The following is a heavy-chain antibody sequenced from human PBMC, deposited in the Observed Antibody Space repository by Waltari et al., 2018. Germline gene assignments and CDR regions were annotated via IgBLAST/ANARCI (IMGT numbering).Heavy chain of an antibody. J-gene: IGHJ4*02. CDR1: GGSFSGYY. Sequence: QVQLQQWGAGLLKPSETLSLTCAVYGGSFSGYYWSWIRQPPGKGLEGIGEINHSGSTNDNPSLKSRVTISVDTSKNQFSLKLSSVTAADTAVYYCARAPYYDYIWGSYRYYYFDYWGQGTLVTVSS. D-gene: IGHD3-16*02. V-gene: IGHV4-34*01. CDR3: ARAPYYDYIWGSYRYYYFDY. CDR2: INHSGST.